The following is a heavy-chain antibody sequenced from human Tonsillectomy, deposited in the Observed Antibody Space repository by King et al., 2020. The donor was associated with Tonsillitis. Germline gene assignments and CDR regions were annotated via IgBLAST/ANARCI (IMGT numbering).Heavy chain of an antibody. D-gene: IGHD6-19*01. V-gene: IGHV3-48*01. Sequence: VQLVESGGGLVQPGGSLRLSCAASGFTFSSYSMNWVRQAPGKGLEWVSYISSSSSTIYYSDSWKGRFTISRDNAKNSLYLQMNSLRAEDTAVYYCARNTYNSGWPSWFDPWGQGTLVTVSS. CDR3: ARNTYNSGWPSWFDP. CDR2: ISSSSSTI. J-gene: IGHJ5*02. CDR1: GFTFSSYS.